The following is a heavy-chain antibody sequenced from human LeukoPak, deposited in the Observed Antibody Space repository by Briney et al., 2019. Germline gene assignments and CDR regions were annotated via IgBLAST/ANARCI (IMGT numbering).Heavy chain of an antibody. CDR3: ARDRLDDSSGYYQFDY. J-gene: IGHJ4*02. CDR2: ISYDGSNK. V-gene: IGHV3-30-3*01. Sequence: PGGSLRLSCAASGFTFSSYAMHWVRQAPGKGLEWVAVISYDGSNKYYADSVKGRFTISRDNSKNTLYLQMNSLRAEDTAVYYCARDRLDDSSGYYQFDYWGQGTLVTVSS. D-gene: IGHD3-22*01. CDR1: GFTFSSYA.